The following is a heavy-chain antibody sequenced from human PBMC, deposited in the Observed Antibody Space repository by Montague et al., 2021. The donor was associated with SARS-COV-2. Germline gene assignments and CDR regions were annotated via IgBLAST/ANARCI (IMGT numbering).Heavy chain of an antibody. J-gene: IGHJ5*02. D-gene: IGHD4-17*01. CDR1: GDSTSCPNCY. CDR2: IYNSGTT. Sequence: SETLSLTCTVSGDSTSCPNCYWGWIRQAPGKGLDWIGTIYNSGTTYYNPSLKSRLTISIDTSKNQLSLKLTSVTAADTAVYYCARQRNYGDHSLDNWFHPWGQGTLVTVSS. V-gene: IGHV4-39*01. CDR3: ARQRNYGDHSLDNWFHP.